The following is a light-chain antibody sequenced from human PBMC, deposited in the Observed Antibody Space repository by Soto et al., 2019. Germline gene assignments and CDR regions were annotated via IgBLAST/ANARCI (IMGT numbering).Light chain of an antibody. Sequence: QTVVTQEPSVSVSPGGTVTFTCDLSSGSVSTRYFPSWYQQTPGQAPRTLIYSTNTRSSGVPDRFSGSIVGNKAALTITGAQAEDEYDYYCVLYMGTGIWLFGGGTKLTVL. CDR3: VLYMGTGIWL. CDR1: SGSVSTRYF. J-gene: IGLJ3*02. V-gene: IGLV8-61*01. CDR2: STN.